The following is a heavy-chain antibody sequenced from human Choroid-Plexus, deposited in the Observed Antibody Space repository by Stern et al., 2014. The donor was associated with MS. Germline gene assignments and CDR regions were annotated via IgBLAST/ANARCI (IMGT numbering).Heavy chain of an antibody. CDR1: GVTFGSCA. Sequence: VQLVESGGGVVQPGRPLRLSCVASGVTFGSCAMHWVRQAPGKGLEWVGGVSHDGSYKYYADSVKGRFTISRDNSQNTLYMQMSSLRPEDTAVYYCAKDRQYLTYFFAHWGQGSLVTVSS. CDR2: VSHDGSYK. V-gene: IGHV3-30*18. CDR3: AKDRQYLTYFFAH. J-gene: IGHJ5*02. D-gene: IGHD2/OR15-2a*01.